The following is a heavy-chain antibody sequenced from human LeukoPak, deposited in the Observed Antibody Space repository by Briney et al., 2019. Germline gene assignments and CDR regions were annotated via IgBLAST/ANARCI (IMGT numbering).Heavy chain of an antibody. Sequence: PSETLSLTCGVSGYSIGSGHYWGWIRQPPGKELEWIGSIYHSGTTYYNPSLKSRVTISVDASKNQFSLKLSSVTAADTAVYYCARGRGSGSYPHDYWGQGTLVTVSS. CDR2: IYHSGTT. D-gene: IGHD3-10*01. J-gene: IGHJ4*02. CDR1: GYSIGSGHY. V-gene: IGHV4-38-2*01. CDR3: ARGRGSGSYPHDY.